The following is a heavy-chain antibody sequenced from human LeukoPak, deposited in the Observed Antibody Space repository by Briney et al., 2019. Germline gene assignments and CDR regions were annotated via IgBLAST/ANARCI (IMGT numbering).Heavy chain of an antibody. CDR2: IYYSGST. J-gene: IGHJ4*02. D-gene: IGHD3-22*01. V-gene: IGHV4-59*01. CDR1: GASISSYY. Sequence: PSETLSLTCTVSGASISSYYWSWIRQPPNKGLEWIGYIYYSGSTNYNPSLKSRVTISIDTSRNQFSLNLSSVTAADTALYYCARVEDYYDSSVFDYWGQGTLVTVSS. CDR3: ARVEDYYDSSVFDY.